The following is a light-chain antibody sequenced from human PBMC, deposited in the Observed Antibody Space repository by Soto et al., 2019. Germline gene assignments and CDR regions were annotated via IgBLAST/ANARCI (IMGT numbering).Light chain of an antibody. Sequence: ALTQPASVSGSPGQSITISCTGTSSDVGGYNYVSWYQHHPGKAPKLMIYDVSNRPSGVSNHFSGSKSGNTASLTISGLQPEDEADYYCCSYTTSNTRQIVFGTGTKVTVL. CDR2: DVS. V-gene: IGLV2-14*03. CDR3: CSYTTSNTRQIV. CDR1: SSDVGGYNY. J-gene: IGLJ1*01.